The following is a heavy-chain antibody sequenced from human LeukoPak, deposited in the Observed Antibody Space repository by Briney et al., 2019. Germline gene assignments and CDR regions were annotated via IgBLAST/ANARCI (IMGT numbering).Heavy chain of an antibody. D-gene: IGHD2-2*01. V-gene: IGHV3-23*01. CDR2: ISGGGGGT. Sequence: PGGSLRLSCAASGFTFSSSAMTWVRQSPRKGLEWVSVISGGGGGTYYADSVKGRFTISRDNSKNTLYLQMNSLRAEDTAVYYCAKVAYQGTDYWGQGTLVTVSS. CDR3: AKVAYQGTDY. CDR1: GFTFSSSA. J-gene: IGHJ4*02.